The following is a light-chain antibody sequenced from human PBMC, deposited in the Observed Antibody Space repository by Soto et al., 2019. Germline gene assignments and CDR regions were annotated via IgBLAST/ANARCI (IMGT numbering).Light chain of an antibody. CDR1: QSVSSSY. J-gene: IGKJ2*01. CDR3: QQFGSSPLHT. V-gene: IGKV3-20*01. Sequence: EIVLTQSPGTLSLSPGERVTLSCRASQSVSSSYLAWYQQKPGQAPMLLIYGASSRATGIPDRFSGSGSGTDFTLTISRREPEDFAVYYCQQFGSSPLHTFGQGTKLEIK. CDR2: GAS.